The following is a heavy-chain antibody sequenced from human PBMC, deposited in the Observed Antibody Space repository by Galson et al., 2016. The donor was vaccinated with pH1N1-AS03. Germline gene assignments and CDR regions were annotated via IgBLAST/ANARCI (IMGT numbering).Heavy chain of an antibody. Sequence: SCKAPGYTFPNFGMSWVRQAPGQGLEWMGWISPYNGNTQYAQRLEGRVTMTTDTSTNTAYLELRSLTYDDTAVYYCARAAPFDPWGHGTLVIVSS. CDR2: ISPYNGNT. CDR1: GYTFPNFG. CDR3: ARAAPFDP. J-gene: IGHJ5*02. D-gene: IGHD2-15*01. V-gene: IGHV1-18*04.